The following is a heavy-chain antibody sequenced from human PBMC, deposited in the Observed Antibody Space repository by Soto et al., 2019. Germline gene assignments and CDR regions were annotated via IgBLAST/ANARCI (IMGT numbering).Heavy chain of an antibody. Sequence: PSETLSLTCTVSGGSVSSGSYYWSWIRQPPGKGLEWIGYIYYSGSTNYNPSLRSRVTISVDTSKNQFSLKLSSVTAADTAVYYCARGTDYYDSSGYYYIFDYWGQGTLVTSPQ. J-gene: IGHJ4*02. CDR2: IYYSGST. CDR1: GGSVSSGSYY. CDR3: ARGTDYYDSSGYYYIFDY. V-gene: IGHV4-61*01. D-gene: IGHD3-22*01.